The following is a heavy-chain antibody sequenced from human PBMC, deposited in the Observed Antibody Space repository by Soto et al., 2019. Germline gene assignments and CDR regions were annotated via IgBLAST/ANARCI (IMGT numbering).Heavy chain of an antibody. CDR2: ISYDGSNK. CDR1: GFTFSSYG. J-gene: IGHJ4*02. Sequence: QVQLVESGGGVVQPGRSLRLSCAASGFTFSSYGMHWVRQAPGKGLEWVAVISYDGSNKYYADSVKGRFTISRDNSKNTLYLQMNSLRAEDTAVYYCAKELMVRGVPAYSDYWGQGTLVTGYS. V-gene: IGHV3-30*18. CDR3: AKELMVRGVPAYSDY. D-gene: IGHD3-10*01.